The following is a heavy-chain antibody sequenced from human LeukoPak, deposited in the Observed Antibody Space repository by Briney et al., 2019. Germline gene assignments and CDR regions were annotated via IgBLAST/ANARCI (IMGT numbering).Heavy chain of an antibody. J-gene: IGHJ5*02. D-gene: IGHD3-3*01. Sequence: SETLSLTCAVYGGSFSGYYWSWIRQPPGKGLEWIGEINHSGSTNYNPSLKSRVTISVDTSKNQFSQKLSSVTAADTAVYYCARGGFWSGYYTGRDYNWFDPWGQGTLVTVSS. CDR3: ARGGFWSGYYTGRDYNWFDP. V-gene: IGHV4-34*01. CDR2: INHSGST. CDR1: GGSFSGYY.